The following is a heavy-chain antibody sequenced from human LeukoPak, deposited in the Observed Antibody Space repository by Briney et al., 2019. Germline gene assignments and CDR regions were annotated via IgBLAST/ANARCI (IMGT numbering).Heavy chain of an antibody. Sequence: ASVKVSCKASGYTFTSYDITWVRQAPGQGLDWMGWITPYNGNTDYVQKFQGRVTMTAETSTSTAYMELRSLTSDDTAVYYCARLNNAANLSDDWGEGSPVSASS. CDR2: ITPYNGNT. CDR1: GYTFTSYD. CDR3: ARLNNAANLSDD. V-gene: IGHV1-18*01. J-gene: IGHJ4*02. D-gene: IGHD1/OR15-1a*01.